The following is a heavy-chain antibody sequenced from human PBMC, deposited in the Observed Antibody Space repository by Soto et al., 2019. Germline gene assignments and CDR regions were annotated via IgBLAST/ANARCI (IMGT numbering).Heavy chain of an antibody. D-gene: IGHD4-17*01. CDR1: GGSISSYY. J-gene: IGHJ4*02. CDR3: ARGYGDYGY. V-gene: IGHV4-59*01. Sequence: TSETLSLTCTVSGGSISSYYWSWIRQPPGKGLGWIGYIYYSGSTNYNPSLKSRVTISVDTSKNQFSLKLSSVTAADTAVYYCARGYGDYGYWGQGTLVTVSS. CDR2: IYYSGST.